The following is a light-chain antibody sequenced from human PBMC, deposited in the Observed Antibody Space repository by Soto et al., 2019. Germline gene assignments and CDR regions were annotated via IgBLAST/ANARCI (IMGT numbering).Light chain of an antibody. CDR3: AAWDDSLSAV. V-gene: IGLV1-47*01. J-gene: IGLJ7*01. CDR2: RNN. CDR1: SSNIGSNY. Sequence: QSVLTQPPSASGTPGQRVTISCSGSSSNIGSNYVYWYQQLPGTAPKLLIYRNNQRASGVPDRFSGSKSGTSSPLAISGLRSEDEADYYCAAWDDSLSAVFGGGTQLTVL.